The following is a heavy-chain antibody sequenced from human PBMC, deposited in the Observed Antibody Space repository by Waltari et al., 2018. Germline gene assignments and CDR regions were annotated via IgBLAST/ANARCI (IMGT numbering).Heavy chain of an antibody. D-gene: IGHD3-22*01. CDR2: MNPNSGNT. CDR1: GYTFTSYD. CDR3: ATSITMIVVVHRGDAFDI. Sequence: QVQLVQSGAEVKKPGASVKVSCKASGYTFTSYDINWVRQATGQGLEWMGWMNPNSGNTGYAQKFQGRVTMTRNTSISTAYMELSSLRSEDTAVYYCATSITMIVVVHRGDAFDIWGQGTMVTVSS. J-gene: IGHJ3*02. V-gene: IGHV1-8*01.